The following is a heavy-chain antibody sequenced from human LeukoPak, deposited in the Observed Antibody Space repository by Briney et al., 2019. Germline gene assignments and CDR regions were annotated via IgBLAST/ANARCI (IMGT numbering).Heavy chain of an antibody. D-gene: IGHD2-21*02. CDR2: IRGSGGST. Sequence: GGSLRLSCVASGFTFSRYSMSWVRQAPGKGLEWVSGIRGSGGSTYYADSVKGRFTISRDNSKNRLYLQMNSLRAEDTAVYYCAKRTDGDGDLDYWGQGTLVTVSS. CDR1: GFTFSRYS. CDR3: AKRTDGDGDLDY. J-gene: IGHJ4*02. V-gene: IGHV3-23*01.